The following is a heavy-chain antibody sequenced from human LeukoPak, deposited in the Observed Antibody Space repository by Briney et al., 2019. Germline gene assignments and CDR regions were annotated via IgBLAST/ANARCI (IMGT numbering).Heavy chain of an antibody. D-gene: IGHD1-26*01. J-gene: IGHJ4*02. CDR2: ISGSGGST. CDR1: GFTFSSYA. CDR3: AKRLVGANRASDY. Sequence: QPGGSLRLSRAASGFTFSSYAMSWVRQAPGKGLEWVSAISGSGGSTYYADSVKGRFTISRDNSKNTLYLQMNSLRAEDTAIYYCAKRLVGANRASDYWGQGTPVTVSS. V-gene: IGHV3-23*01.